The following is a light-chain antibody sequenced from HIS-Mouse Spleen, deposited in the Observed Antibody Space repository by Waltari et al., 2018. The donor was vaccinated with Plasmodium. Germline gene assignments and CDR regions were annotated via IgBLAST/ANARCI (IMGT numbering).Light chain of an antibody. CDR1: ALPKKY. CDR2: EDS. CDR3: YSTDSSGNHRV. Sequence: SYELTQPPSVSVSPGQTARIHCSGDALPKKYAYWYQQKSGQAPVLVIYEDSKRPPGIPERFSGSSSGTMATLTISGAQVEDEADYYCYSTDSSGNHRVFGGGTKLTVL. V-gene: IGLV3-10*01. J-gene: IGLJ3*02.